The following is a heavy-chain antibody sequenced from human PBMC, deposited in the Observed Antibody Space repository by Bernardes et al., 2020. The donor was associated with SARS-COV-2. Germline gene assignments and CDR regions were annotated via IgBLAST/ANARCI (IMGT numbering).Heavy chain of an antibody. CDR3: ANPGSKYNDFWSGYHAFDY. CDR2: ISGSAGST. V-gene: IGHV3-23*01. CDR1: GFTFRNSA. J-gene: IGHJ4*02. D-gene: IGHD3-3*01. Sequence: VGSLRLSCAASGFTFRNSAMSWVRQAPGPGLAWVSAISGSAGSTSYADSVKGRFTVSRDNSKNTLYLQMNSLRAEDTAVYYCANPGSKYNDFWSGYHAFDYWGQGTLVIGSS.